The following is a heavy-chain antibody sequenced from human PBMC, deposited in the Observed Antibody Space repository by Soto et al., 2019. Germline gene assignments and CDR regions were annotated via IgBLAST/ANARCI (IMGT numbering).Heavy chain of an antibody. CDR3: ARQKMYNSDFDY. V-gene: IGHV4-59*08. Sequence: SETLSLTCTVSGGSISSYYWSWIRQPPGKGLEWIGYIYNSGSTNYNPSLKSRVSISGDTSKNQFSLKLSSVTAAGTAVYYCARQKMYNSDFDYWGQGTLVTFS. D-gene: IGHD6-19*01. CDR2: IYNSGST. CDR1: GGSISSYY. J-gene: IGHJ4*02.